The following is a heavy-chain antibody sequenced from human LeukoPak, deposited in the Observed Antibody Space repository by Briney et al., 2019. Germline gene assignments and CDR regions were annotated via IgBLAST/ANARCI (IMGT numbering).Heavy chain of an antibody. CDR2: INHSGST. D-gene: IGHD6-19*01. CDR1: GGSFGGYY. V-gene: IGHV4-34*01. CDR3: ARAMTVRSIAVAYFDY. Sequence: SETLSLTCAVYGGSFGGYYWSWIRQPPGKGLEWIGEINHSGSTNYNPSLKSRVTISVDTSKNQFSLKLSSVTAADTAVYYCARAMTVRSIAVAYFDYWGQGTLVTVSS. J-gene: IGHJ4*02.